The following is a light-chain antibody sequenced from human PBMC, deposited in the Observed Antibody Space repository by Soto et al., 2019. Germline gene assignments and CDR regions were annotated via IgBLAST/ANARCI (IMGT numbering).Light chain of an antibody. Sequence: EIVLTQSPGTLSLSPGQRATLSCRASQSIGSDSLAWYQQKPGQAPRLLIYDTSTRATGIPDRFGGSGSGTDFTLTIRSREHEDFAVYSCQQSGSSLWTFGQGTKVEIK. J-gene: IGKJ1*01. CDR3: QQSGSSLWT. V-gene: IGKV3-20*01. CDR1: QSIGSDS. CDR2: DTS.